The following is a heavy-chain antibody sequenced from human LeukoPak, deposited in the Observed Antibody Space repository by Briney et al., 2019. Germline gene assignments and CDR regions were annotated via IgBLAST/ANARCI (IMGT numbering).Heavy chain of an antibody. J-gene: IGHJ4*02. Sequence: GGSLRLSCEASGFTFSSFAIHWVRQAPGKGLEWVAVISYDGSNKYYADSVKGRFTISRDNSKNTLYLQMSSLRAEDTAVYYCARGGWLQLGNYFDYWGQGTLVTVSS. CDR3: ARGGWLQLGNYFDY. CDR1: GFTFSSFA. CDR2: ISYDGSNK. D-gene: IGHD5-24*01. V-gene: IGHV3-30*04.